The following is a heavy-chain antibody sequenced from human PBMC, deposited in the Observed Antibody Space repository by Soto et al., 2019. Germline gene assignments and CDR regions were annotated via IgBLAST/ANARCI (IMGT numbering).Heavy chain of an antibody. J-gene: IGHJ6*02. CDR3: ARGARPPPTYYYSMDV. CDR1: GFTFNTYT. D-gene: IGHD6-6*01. Sequence: EVQLVESGGALVKPGGSLRLSCTASGFTFNTYTLNWVRQAPGKGLEWVSSITYSSYIYYADSVRGRFTISRDNAKNSLYLKMDNLRADDTAVYYCARGARPPPTYYYSMDVWGQGTTVTVSS. V-gene: IGHV3-21*01. CDR2: ITYSSYI.